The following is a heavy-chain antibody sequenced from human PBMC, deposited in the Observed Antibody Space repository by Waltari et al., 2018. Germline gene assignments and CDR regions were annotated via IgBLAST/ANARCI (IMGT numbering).Heavy chain of an antibody. CDR2: IWYDGSNK. Sequence: QVQLVESGGGVVQPGRSLRLSCAASGFTFSSYGMHWVRQAPGKGLEWVAVIWYDGSNKYYADSVKGRFTISRDNSKNTLYLQMNSLRSEDTAVYYCASGANCTNGVCSHDAFDIWGQGTMVTVSS. CDR3: ASGANCTNGVCSHDAFDI. D-gene: IGHD2-8*01. V-gene: IGHV3-33*08. J-gene: IGHJ3*02. CDR1: GFTFSSYG.